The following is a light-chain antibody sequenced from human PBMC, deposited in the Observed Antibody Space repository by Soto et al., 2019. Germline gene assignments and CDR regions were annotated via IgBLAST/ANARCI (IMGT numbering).Light chain of an antibody. J-gene: IGKJ4*02. CDR1: QSSSSW. CDR3: QQYNSYRT. CDR2: EAT. V-gene: IGKV1-5*01. Sequence: SQMTQSPSTLSAAVGDLVALTCRASQSSSSWLGWHQKQPGTPTHLLYDEATSLESGAPSRFSGSGSRKEFTPTISRLPPDYSATYCRQQYNSYRTFGEGTKVDIK.